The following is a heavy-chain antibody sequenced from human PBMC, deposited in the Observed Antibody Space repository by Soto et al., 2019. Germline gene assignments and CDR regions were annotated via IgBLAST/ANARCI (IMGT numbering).Heavy chain of an antibody. Sequence: PSETLSLTCTVSGGSISSYYWSWIRQPPGKGLEWIGYIYYSGSTNYNPSLKSRVTISVDTSKNQFSLKLSSVTAADTAVYYCARGGGTMVRGVLYYYYYMDVWAKGTTVTVSS. CDR2: IYYSGST. V-gene: IGHV4-59*01. CDR3: ARGGGTMVRGVLYYYYYMDV. CDR1: GGSISSYY. D-gene: IGHD3-10*01. J-gene: IGHJ6*03.